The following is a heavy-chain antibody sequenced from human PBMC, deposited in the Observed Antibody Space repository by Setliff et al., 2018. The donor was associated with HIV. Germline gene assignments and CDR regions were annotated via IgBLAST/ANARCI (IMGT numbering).Heavy chain of an antibody. CDR1: GYSFSDYY. J-gene: IGHJ4*02. CDR2: ISPKYGGT. V-gene: IGHV1-2*02. CDR3: TRSVLQFFGVVVDFDF. Sequence: ASVKVSCKASGYSFSDYYIHWVRQAPGHGFQWMGWISPKYGGTNYAQNFQGRVTMTRDTSISTAYMELSSLGSDDTAVYYCTRSVLQFFGVVVDFDFWGQGTLVTVSS. D-gene: IGHD3-3*01.